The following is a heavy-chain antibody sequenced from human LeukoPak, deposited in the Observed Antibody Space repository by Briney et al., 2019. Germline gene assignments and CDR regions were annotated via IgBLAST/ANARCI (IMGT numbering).Heavy chain of an antibody. CDR2: IYYSGST. V-gene: IGHV4-39*07. CDR3: ARGLGFRLAAAGAGWFDP. D-gene: IGHD6-13*01. J-gene: IGHJ5*02. Sequence: MPSETLSLTCTVSGGSISSSSYYWGWIRQPPGKGLEWIGSIYYSGSTYYNPSLKSRVTISVDTSKNQFSLKLSSVTAADTAVYYCARGLGFRLAAAGAGWFDPWGQGTLVTVSS. CDR1: GGSISSSSYY.